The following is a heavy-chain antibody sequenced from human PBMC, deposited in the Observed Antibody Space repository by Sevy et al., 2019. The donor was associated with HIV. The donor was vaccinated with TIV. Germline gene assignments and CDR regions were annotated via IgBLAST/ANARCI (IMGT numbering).Heavy chain of an antibody. J-gene: IGHJ4*02. V-gene: IGHV6-1*01. D-gene: IGHD2-15*01. CDR2: TYYRSKWYT. CDR1: GDSVSSNRAA. Sequence: PPQLKQSQTLSLTCVISGDSVSSNRAAWNWIRQSPSRGLEWLGRTYYRSKWYTDYAVSVKSRITINPDTSKNQVSLQLNSVTPEYTAVYYCTRGAHSLDYWGQGTLVTVSS. CDR3: TRGAHSLDY.